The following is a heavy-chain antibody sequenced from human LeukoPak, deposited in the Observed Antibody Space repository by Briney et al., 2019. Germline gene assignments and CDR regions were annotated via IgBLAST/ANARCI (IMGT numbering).Heavy chain of an antibody. Sequence: PSETLSLTCTVPGGSISGYSWTWIRQPPGQGLEWIGYFHNSRTTSYNPSLTGRVIISVDTAMDQISLKLNSVTAADTAVYYCARGHLGLSPWGQGTLVTVSS. V-gene: IGHV4-59*01. CDR1: GGSISGYS. D-gene: IGHD3-10*01. CDR2: FHNSRTT. J-gene: IGHJ5*02. CDR3: ARGHLGLSP.